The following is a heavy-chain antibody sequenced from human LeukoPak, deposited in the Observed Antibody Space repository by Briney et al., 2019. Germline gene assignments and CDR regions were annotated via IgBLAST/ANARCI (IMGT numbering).Heavy chain of an antibody. Sequence: ASVKVSCKAVGDTFSIYGISWVRQAPGQGLEWMGWINPNSGGTNYAQKFQGRVTMTRDTSISTAYMELSRLRSDDTAVYYCARANGDGENWFDPWGQGTLVTVSS. J-gene: IGHJ5*02. V-gene: IGHV1-2*02. D-gene: IGHD7-27*01. CDR3: ARANGDGENWFDP. CDR1: GDTFSIYG. CDR2: INPNSGGT.